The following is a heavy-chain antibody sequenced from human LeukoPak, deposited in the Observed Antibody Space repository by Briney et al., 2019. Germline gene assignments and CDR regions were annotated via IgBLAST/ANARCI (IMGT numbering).Heavy chain of an antibody. Sequence: PSETLSLTCAVYGGSFSGYYWSWIRQPPGKGLEWIGEINHSGSTNYNPSLKSRVTISVDTSKNQFSLKLSSVTAADTAVYYCARHVVRGANNFDYWGQGTLVTVSS. CDR3: ARHVVRGANNFDY. D-gene: IGHD3-10*01. CDR2: INHSGST. CDR1: GGSFSGYY. J-gene: IGHJ4*02. V-gene: IGHV4-34*01.